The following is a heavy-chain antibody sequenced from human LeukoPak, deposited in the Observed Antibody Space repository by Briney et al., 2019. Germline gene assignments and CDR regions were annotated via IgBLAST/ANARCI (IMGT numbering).Heavy chain of an antibody. Sequence: SETLSLTCAVYGGSFSGYYWSWIRQPPGKGLEWIGEINHSGSTNYNPSLKSRVTISVDTSKNQFSLKLSSVTAADTAVYYCARGPYSSSWYSEWYYYGMDVWGQGTTVTVSS. D-gene: IGHD6-13*01. V-gene: IGHV4-34*01. CDR2: INHSGST. J-gene: IGHJ6*02. CDR1: GGSFSGYY. CDR3: ARGPYSSSWYSEWYYYGMDV.